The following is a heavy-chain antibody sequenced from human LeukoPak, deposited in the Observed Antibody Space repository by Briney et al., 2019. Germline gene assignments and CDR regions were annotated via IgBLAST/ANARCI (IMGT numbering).Heavy chain of an antibody. D-gene: IGHD3-3*01. Sequence: GGSLRLSCAASGFTFSSYAMHWVRQAPGKGLEWVAVISYDGSNKYYADSVKGRFTISRENSKNTLYLQMNSLRVEDTAVYYCAKDRRSEHSDGFDMWGQGTTVTVSS. CDR1: GFTFSSYA. J-gene: IGHJ3*02. CDR3: AKDRRSEHSDGFDM. CDR2: ISYDGSNK. V-gene: IGHV3-30-3*01.